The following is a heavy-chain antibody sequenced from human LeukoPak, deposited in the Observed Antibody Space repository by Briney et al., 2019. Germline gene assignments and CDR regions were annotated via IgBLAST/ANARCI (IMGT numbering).Heavy chain of an antibody. V-gene: IGHV3-30*18. Sequence: QSGGSLRLSASGSGFTFSCLHWDRLRQAPGKGLEWVTVISYDGSNKYYGDSVKGRFTISRDNSKNTLYLKMNSLRAEYTAVYYCAKEGTNSGFDPWGQGTLVTVSS. CDR3: AKEGTNSGFDP. CDR1: GFTFSCLH. D-gene: IGHD4-11*01. J-gene: IGHJ5*02. CDR2: ISYDGSNK.